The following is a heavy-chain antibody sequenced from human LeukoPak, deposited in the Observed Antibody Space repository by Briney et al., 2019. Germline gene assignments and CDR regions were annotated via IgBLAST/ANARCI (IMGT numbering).Heavy chain of an antibody. CDR2: ISAYNGNT. Sequence: ASVKVSCKAPGYTFTSYGISWVRQAPGQGLEWMGWISAYNGNTNYAQKLQGRVTMTTDTSTSTAYMELRSLRSDDTAVYYCARGQLLWFGERAGYFDYWGQGTLVTVSS. CDR1: GYTFTSYG. V-gene: IGHV1-18*01. D-gene: IGHD3-10*01. J-gene: IGHJ4*02. CDR3: ARGQLLWFGERAGYFDY.